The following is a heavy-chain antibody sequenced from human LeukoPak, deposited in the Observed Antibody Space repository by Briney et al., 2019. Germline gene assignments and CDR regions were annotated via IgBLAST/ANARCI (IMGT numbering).Heavy chain of an antibody. J-gene: IGHJ4*02. CDR2: ISYDGSNK. CDR1: GFTFSSYA. CDR3: ARRPIAAAGTNYFDY. Sequence: GGSLRLSCAASGFTFSSYAMHWVRQAPGKGLEWVAVISYDGSNKYYADSVKGRFTISRDNSKNTLYLQMNSLRAEDTAVYYCARRPIAAAGTNYFDYWGLGTLVTVSS. D-gene: IGHD6-13*01. V-gene: IGHV3-30-3*01.